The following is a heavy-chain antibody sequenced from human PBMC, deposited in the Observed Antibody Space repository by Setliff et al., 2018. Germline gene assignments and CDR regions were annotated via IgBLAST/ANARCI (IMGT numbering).Heavy chain of an antibody. V-gene: IGHV1-69*06. Sequence: SVKVSCKASGGTFDSYSFTWLRQAPGQGLEWVGGFTPILLTPNYAQKFQGRITITAGKSTSTAYMELSGLRSDDTAVYFCARPRSPKISIFGVTPFDYWGQGTLVTVSS. D-gene: IGHD3-3*01. CDR3: ARPRSPKISIFGVTPFDY. CDR2: FTPILLTP. J-gene: IGHJ4*02. CDR1: GGTFDSYS.